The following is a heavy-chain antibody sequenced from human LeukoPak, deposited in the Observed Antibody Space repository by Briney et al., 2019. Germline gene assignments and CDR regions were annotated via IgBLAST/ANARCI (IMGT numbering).Heavy chain of an antibody. CDR2: IAPSDSYT. D-gene: IGHD3-22*01. CDR3: VRQPPGVYDTTQNWFDP. Sequence: GESLKISCKVSGYSFPSCWITWVRQVPGKGLEWMGRIAPSDSYTNYNPSFEGHVTMSVEKSITTVYLQWSSLKASDTAMYYCVRQPPGVYDTTQNWFDPWGQGTLVTVPS. CDR1: GYSFPSCW. V-gene: IGHV5-10-1*01. J-gene: IGHJ5*02.